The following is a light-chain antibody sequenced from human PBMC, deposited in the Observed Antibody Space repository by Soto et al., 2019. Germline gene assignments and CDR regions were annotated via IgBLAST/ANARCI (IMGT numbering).Light chain of an antibody. V-gene: IGLV1-47*01. CDR3: ASRDDSLTGHVV. CDR1: DSNVGSNY. J-gene: IGLJ2*01. Sequence: QPVLTQPPSASGTPGQRVTISCSGSDSNVGSNYVYWYQQLPGTAPKLLLSGNNQGPAGVPDRFSDSKSDTSASLVISGLRSEDEASYYCASRDDSLTGHVVFGGGTKLTVL. CDR2: GNN.